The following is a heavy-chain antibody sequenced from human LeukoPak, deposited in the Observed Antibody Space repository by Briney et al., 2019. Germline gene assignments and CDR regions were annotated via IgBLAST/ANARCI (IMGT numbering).Heavy chain of an antibody. CDR2: IYYSGST. V-gene: IGHV4-59*01. Sequence: SETLSLTCTVSGGSISSYYWSWIRQPPGKGLEWIGYIYYSGSTNYNPSLKSRVTISVDTSKNQFSLKLSSVTAADTAVYYCARGSYYYDSSGYYYPWGQGTLVTVSS. CDR1: GGSISSYY. D-gene: IGHD3-22*01. CDR3: ARGSYYYDSSGYYYP. J-gene: IGHJ5*02.